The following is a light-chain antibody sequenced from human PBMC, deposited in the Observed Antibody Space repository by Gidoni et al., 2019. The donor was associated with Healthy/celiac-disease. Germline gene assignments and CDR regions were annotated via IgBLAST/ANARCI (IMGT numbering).Light chain of an antibody. CDR3: QSYDSNNQGV. J-gene: IGLJ3*02. Sequence: NFMLTQPHSESASPGKKVTISCTRSSGSIASNYVQWYQQRPASAPSTVISEDNQRPSGVPDRFSGSIDSSSNSASLTISGLKTEDEADYYCQSYDSNNQGVFGGGTRLTVL. CDR2: EDN. CDR1: SGSIASNY. V-gene: IGLV6-57*04.